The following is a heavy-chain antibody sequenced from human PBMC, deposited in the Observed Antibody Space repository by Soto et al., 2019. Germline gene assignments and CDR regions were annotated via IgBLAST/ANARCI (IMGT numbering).Heavy chain of an antibody. CDR1: GFTFSGFG. Sequence: QEELVESGGGVVQPGRSLRLSCAASGFTFSGFGMHWVRQAPGKGLEWVAVISYDGTNAIYADSVKGRFSVSRDNSKNIVYLQMNSLRNEDTAMYYCERWGKREGESSPPTDLWGQGTLVTVSS. CDR2: ISYDGTNA. CDR3: ERWGKREGESSPPTDL. J-gene: IGHJ5*02. V-gene: IGHV3-30*03. D-gene: IGHD3-16*01.